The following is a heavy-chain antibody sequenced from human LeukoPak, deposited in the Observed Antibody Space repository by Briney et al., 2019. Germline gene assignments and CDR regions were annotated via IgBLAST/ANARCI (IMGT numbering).Heavy chain of an antibody. J-gene: IGHJ4*02. CDR2: INPAGSET. CDR3: ARFGYVVAADV. V-gene: IGHV3-7*01. D-gene: IGHD2-15*01. CDR1: GFSFSAYW. Sequence: GGSLRLSCAASGFSFSAYWMTWVRQAPGTGLEWVANINPAGSETYYVDPVKGRFSISRDNAKNLVYLQMNSLRAEDTAVYHCARFGYVVAADVWGQGTPVTVSS.